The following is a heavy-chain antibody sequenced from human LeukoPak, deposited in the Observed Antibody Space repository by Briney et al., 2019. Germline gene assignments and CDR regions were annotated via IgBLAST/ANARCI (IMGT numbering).Heavy chain of an antibody. V-gene: IGHV3-11*04. Sequence: PGGSLRLSCAASGFTFSDYYMSWIRQAPGKGLEWVSYISSSGSTIYYADSVKGRSTISRDNAKNSLYLQMNSLRAEDTAVYYCARVSCSSTSCPPSYWGQGTLVTVSS. D-gene: IGHD2-2*01. CDR3: ARVSCSSTSCPPSY. CDR1: GFTFSDYY. CDR2: ISSSGSTI. J-gene: IGHJ4*02.